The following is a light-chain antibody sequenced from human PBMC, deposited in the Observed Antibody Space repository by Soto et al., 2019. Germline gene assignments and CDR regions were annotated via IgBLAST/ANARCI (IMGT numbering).Light chain of an antibody. CDR1: QSITMY. V-gene: IGKV1-39*01. CDR2: DTS. J-gene: IGKJ1*01. Sequence: DIQMTQYTSSLSAYVAHRVTITCRASQSITMYLNWYRQKSGKAPELLIYDTSTLVSGVQPRFTGSGSGTDFTLTITSLQPEDSATYYCPQSYNTPQTFGQGTKVDIK. CDR3: PQSYNTPQT.